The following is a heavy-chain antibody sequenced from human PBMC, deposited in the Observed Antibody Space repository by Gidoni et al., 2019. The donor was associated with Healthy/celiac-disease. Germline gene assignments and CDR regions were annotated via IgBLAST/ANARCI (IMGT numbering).Heavy chain of an antibody. Sequence: EVQLVESGGGLVQPGRSLRLSCAASGFTFDDYAMHWVRQAPGKGLEWVSGISWNSGSIGYADSVKGRFTISRDNAKNSLYLQMNSLRAEDTALYYCAKELYRAFDIWGQGTMVTVSS. J-gene: IGHJ3*02. D-gene: IGHD2-8*01. CDR1: GFTFDDYA. CDR2: ISWNSGSI. V-gene: IGHV3-9*01. CDR3: AKELYRAFDI.